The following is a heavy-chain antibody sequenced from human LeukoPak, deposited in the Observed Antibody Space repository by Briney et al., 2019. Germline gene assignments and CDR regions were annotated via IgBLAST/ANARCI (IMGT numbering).Heavy chain of an antibody. V-gene: IGHV3-7*01. CDR2: INQDGRAK. Sequence: PGGSLRLSCAASGFTFSSYWMAWVRQAPGKGLEWVGNINQDGRAKFYVDSVKGRFTISRDNAKNSVYPQMNSLRDEDSAVYYCASSHDSSGNDWGQGTLVTVSS. J-gene: IGHJ4*02. D-gene: IGHD3-22*01. CDR1: GFTFSSYW. CDR3: ASSHDSSGND.